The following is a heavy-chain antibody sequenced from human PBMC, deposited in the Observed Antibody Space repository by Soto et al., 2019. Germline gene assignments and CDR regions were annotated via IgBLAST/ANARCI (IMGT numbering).Heavy chain of an antibody. V-gene: IGHV3-33*01. CDR1: GFTFSSYG. CDR2: IWYDGSNK. Sequence: LRLSCAASGFTFSSYGMHWVRQAPGKGLEWVAVIWYDGSNKYYADSVKGRFTISRDNSKNTLYMQMNSLRAEDTAVYYCARGSLRAGAFDFWGQGTVVTVSS. CDR3: ARGSLRAGAFDF. D-gene: IGHD3-10*01. J-gene: IGHJ3*01.